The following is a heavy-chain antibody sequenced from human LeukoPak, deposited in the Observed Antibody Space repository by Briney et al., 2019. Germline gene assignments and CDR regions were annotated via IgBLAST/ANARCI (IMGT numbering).Heavy chain of an antibody. Sequence: SVKVSCKASGGTFSSYAISWVGQAPGQGLEWMGGIIPIFGTANYAQKFQGRVTITTDESTSTAYMELSSLRSEDTAVHYCARHGTAASYYYYYMDVWGKGTTVTVSS. D-gene: IGHD2-2*01. CDR2: IIPIFGTA. J-gene: IGHJ6*03. CDR1: GGTFSSYA. V-gene: IGHV1-69*05. CDR3: ARHGTAASYYYYYMDV.